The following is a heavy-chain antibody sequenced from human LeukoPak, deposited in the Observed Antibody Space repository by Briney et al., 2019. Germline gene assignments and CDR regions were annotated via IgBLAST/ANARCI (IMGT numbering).Heavy chain of an antibody. CDR2: ISYSGST. V-gene: IGHV4-30-4*07. D-gene: IGHD6-13*01. CDR3: ARLGIAAAGADFDY. J-gene: IGHJ4*02. Sequence: SETLSLTCAVSGGSISSGGYSWNWIRQPPGKGLEWIGYISYSGSTYYNPSLRSRVTISIDTSKNQFSLKLSSVTAADTAVYYCARLGIAAAGADFDYWGQGTLVTVSS. CDR1: GGSISSGGYS.